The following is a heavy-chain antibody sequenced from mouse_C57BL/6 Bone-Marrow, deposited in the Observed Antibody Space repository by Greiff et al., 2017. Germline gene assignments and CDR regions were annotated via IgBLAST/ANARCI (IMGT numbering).Heavy chain of an antibody. Sequence: VQLQESGPGLVQPSQSLSITCTVSGFSLTSYGVHWVRQSPGKGLEWLGVIWSGGSTDYNAAFISRLSISKDNSKSQVFFKMNSLQAEDTAIYYCASSFITTVVRDYWGQGTTLTVSS. CDR3: ASSFITTVVRDY. V-gene: IGHV2-2*01. D-gene: IGHD1-1*01. J-gene: IGHJ2*01. CDR2: IWSGGST. CDR1: GFSLTSYG.